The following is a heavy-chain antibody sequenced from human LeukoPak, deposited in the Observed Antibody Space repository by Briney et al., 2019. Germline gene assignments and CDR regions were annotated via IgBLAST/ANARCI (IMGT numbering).Heavy chain of an antibody. CDR2: IYYSGYT. Sequence: SETLSLTCTVSGGSISSYYWSWIRQPPGKGLEWIGYIYYSGYTTYSPSLRSRVTISVDTSKNQFSLKLSSVTAADTAVYYCARETSQKGAHYMDVWGKGTTITISS. D-gene: IGHD3-16*01. J-gene: IGHJ6*03. CDR1: GGSISSYY. V-gene: IGHV4-59*01. CDR3: ARETSQKGAHYMDV.